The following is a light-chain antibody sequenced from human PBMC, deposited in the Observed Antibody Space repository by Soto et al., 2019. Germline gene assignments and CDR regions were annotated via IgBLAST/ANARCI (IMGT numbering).Light chain of an antibody. J-gene: IGKJ2*01. CDR2: DAL. Sequence: NVLTQSPATLSLSPGERATLSCRASQSVGIYLAWYQQKPGQAPRLLIYDALQRATGIPARFSGSGSGTDFTLTNSSLEPEDSAVYYCQQRSNWSPPFTFGPGTKVEIK. V-gene: IGKV3-11*01. CDR1: QSVGIY. CDR3: QQRSNWSPPFT.